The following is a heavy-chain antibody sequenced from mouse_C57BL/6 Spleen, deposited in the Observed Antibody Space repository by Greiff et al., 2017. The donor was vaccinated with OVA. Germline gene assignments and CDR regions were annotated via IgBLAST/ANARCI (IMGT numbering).Heavy chain of an antibody. CDR2: ISSKSSNYAT. J-gene: IGHJ2*01. V-gene: IGHV10-3*01. D-gene: IGHD4-1*01. CDR1: GFTFNTYA. CDR3: VRSTGTGYFDY. Sequence: EVHLVESGGGLVQPQGSLKLSCAASGFTFNTYAMHWVRQAPGKGLEWVARISSKSSNYATYYADSVKDRFTISRDDSQSMLYLQMNNLKTEDTAMYYCVRSTGTGYFDYWGQGTTLTVSS.